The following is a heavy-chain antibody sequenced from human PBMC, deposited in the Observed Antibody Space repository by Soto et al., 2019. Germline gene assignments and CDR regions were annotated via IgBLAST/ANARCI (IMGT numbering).Heavy chain of an antibody. CDR2: ISAYNGNT. CDR3: ARDQSFDYGDYVWFDP. Sequence: GASVKVSCKASGYTFTSYGISWVRQAPGQGLEWTGWISAYNGNTNYAQKLQGRVTMTTDTSTSTAYMELRSLRSDDTAVYYCARDQSFDYGDYVWFDPWGQGTLVTVSS. D-gene: IGHD4-17*01. J-gene: IGHJ5*02. CDR1: GYTFTSYG. V-gene: IGHV1-18*01.